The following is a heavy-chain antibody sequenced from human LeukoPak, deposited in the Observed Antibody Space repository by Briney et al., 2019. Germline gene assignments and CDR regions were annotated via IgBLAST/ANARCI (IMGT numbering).Heavy chain of an antibody. V-gene: IGHV3-48*04. CDR1: GFTFSSYG. J-gene: IGHJ4*02. Sequence: GGSLRLSCAASGFTFSSYGMHWVRQAPGKGLEWVSYISDGGDKIYYGDSVKGRFTISRDNAKNSLYLQLNSLRVDDTAVYYCARVTGSGKNDYWGQGTLVTVSS. CDR3: ARVTGSGKNDY. CDR2: ISDGGDKI. D-gene: IGHD3-10*01.